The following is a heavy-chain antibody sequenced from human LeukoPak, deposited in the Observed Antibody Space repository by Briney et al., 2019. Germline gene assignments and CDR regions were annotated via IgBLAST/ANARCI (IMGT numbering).Heavy chain of an antibody. J-gene: IGHJ1*01. D-gene: IGHD6-19*01. V-gene: IGHV1-46*01. CDR1: GYTFTSYY. CDR2: INPSGGST. CDR3: ARGSGGQGTTLAEYFQH. Sequence: ASVKVSFKASGYTFTSYYMHWVRQAPGQGLEWMGIINPSGGSTSYAQKFQGRVTMTRDTSTSTVYMELSSLRSEDTAVYYCARGSGGQGTTLAEYFQHWGQGTLVTVSS.